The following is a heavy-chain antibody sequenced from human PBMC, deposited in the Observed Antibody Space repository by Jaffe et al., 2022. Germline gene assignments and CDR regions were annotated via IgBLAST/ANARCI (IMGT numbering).Heavy chain of an antibody. Sequence: QVQLQESGPGLVKPSETLSLTCTVSGGSISSYYWSWIRQPPGKGLEWIGYIYYSGSTNYNPSLKSRVTISVDTSKNQFSLKLSSVTAADTAVYYCARVKRGGWELLPGTIDYWGQGTLVTVSS. CDR1: GGSISSYY. CDR2: IYYSGST. CDR3: ARVKRGGWELLPGTIDY. V-gene: IGHV4-59*01. D-gene: IGHD1-26*01. J-gene: IGHJ4*02.